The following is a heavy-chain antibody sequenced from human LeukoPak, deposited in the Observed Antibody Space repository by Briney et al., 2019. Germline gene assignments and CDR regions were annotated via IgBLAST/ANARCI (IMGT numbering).Heavy chain of an antibody. D-gene: IGHD5-18*01. CDR1: GITFSNSA. CDR3: AKEDYSAMDLDY. CDR2: ITKSGDQT. V-gene: IGHV3-23*01. J-gene: IGHJ4*02. Sequence: GGSLRLSCVPSGITFSNSALSWVRQAPGKGLEWVSTITKSGDQTHYADSVRGLFTISRDNSKNTVYLQMNSLRPEDTAVYYCAKEDYSAMDLDYWGQGTLVTVSS.